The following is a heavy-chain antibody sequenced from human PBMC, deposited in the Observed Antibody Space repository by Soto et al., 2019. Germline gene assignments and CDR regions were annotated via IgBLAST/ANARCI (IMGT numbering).Heavy chain of an antibody. V-gene: IGHV3-7*01. CDR3: ANSGYYYGGWDPFDI. J-gene: IGHJ3*02. D-gene: IGHD3-22*01. CDR1: GFTFSSYW. Sequence: GGSLRLSCAASGFTFSSYWMSWVRQAPGKGLEWVANIKQDGSEKYYVDSVKGRFTISRDNAKNSLYLQMNSLRAEDTAVYYCANSGYYYGGWDPFDIWGQGTMVTVSS. CDR2: IKQDGSEK.